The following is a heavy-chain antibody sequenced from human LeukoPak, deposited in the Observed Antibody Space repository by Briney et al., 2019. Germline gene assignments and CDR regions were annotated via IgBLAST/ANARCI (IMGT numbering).Heavy chain of an antibody. D-gene: IGHD1-26*01. Sequence: GGSLRLSCAASGFTFSSYGATWVRQAPGGGLEWVSSIGSTGKDKYYADSVKGRFTISRDNAKNSVYLQMNSLRAEDTAVYYCATLVDNWSDHWGKGTLVTVSS. CDR1: GFTFSSYG. V-gene: IGHV3-21*01. J-gene: IGHJ5*02. CDR2: IGSTGKDK. CDR3: ATLVDNWSDH.